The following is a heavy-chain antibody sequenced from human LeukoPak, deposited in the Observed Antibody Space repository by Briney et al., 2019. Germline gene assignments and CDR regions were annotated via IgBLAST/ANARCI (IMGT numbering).Heavy chain of an antibody. Sequence: PSETLSLTCTVSGGSISSGGYYWSWIRQHPGTGLEWIGYIYYSGSTYYNPSLKSRVTISVDTSKNQFSLKLSSVTAADTAVYYCARDYYDSPYGMDVWGQGTTVTVSS. V-gene: IGHV4-31*03. J-gene: IGHJ6*02. CDR2: IYYSGST. CDR1: GGSISSGGYY. CDR3: ARDYYDSPYGMDV. D-gene: IGHD3-22*01.